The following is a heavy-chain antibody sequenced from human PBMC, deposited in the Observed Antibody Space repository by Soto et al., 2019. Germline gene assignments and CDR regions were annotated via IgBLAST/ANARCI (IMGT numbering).Heavy chain of an antibody. CDR1: GFTVSSNY. CDR2: IYSGGST. Sequence: GGSLRLSCAASGFTVSSNYMSWVRQAPGKGLEWVSVIYSGGSTYYADSVKGRFTISRHNSKNTLYLQMNSLRAEDTAVYYCASTDPGYSSSGDAFDIWGQGTMVTVSS. V-gene: IGHV3-53*04. CDR3: ASTDPGYSSSGDAFDI. J-gene: IGHJ3*02. D-gene: IGHD3-9*01.